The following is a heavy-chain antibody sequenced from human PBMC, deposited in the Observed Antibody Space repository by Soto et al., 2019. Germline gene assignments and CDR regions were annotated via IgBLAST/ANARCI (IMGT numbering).Heavy chain of an antibody. J-gene: IGHJ4*02. CDR2: ISGSGGRT. V-gene: IGHV3-23*01. CDR3: AKEMIASTLADFFDY. D-gene: IGHD2-21*01. Sequence: VQLLESGGGLIQPGGSLRLSCEASGFTFSNYGMTWVRLAPGKGLEWVSTISGSGGRTFYADPVKGRFTISRDNSKTTLYLQMNGLRAEDTAVYYCAKEMIASTLADFFDYWGQGTLVTVSS. CDR1: GFTFSNYG.